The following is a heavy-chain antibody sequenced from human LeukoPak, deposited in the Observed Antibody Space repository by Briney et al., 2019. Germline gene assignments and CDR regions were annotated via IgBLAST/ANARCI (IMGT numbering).Heavy chain of an antibody. CDR1: GGSISSGSYY. V-gene: IGHV4-61*02. J-gene: IGHJ6*02. CDR3: GSGYSYGYSYYYYGMDV. Sequence: SATLSLTCTVSGGSISSGSYYWSWIRQPAGEGLAWIWRIYTSGSTNYNPSLKSRVTISVDTSKNQFSLKLSSVTAADTAVYYCGSGYSYGYSYYYYGMDVWGQGTTVTVSS. CDR2: IYTSGST. D-gene: IGHD5-18*01.